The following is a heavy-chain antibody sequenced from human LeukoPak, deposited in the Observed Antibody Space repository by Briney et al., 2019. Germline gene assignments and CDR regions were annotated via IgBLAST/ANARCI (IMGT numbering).Heavy chain of an antibody. D-gene: IGHD3-22*01. J-gene: IGHJ1*01. Sequence: SETLSLTCTVSGGSISSYYWSWIRQPPGKGLEWIGYIYYSGSTNYNPSLKSRVTISVDTSKNQFSLKLSSVTAADTAVYYCARLGLTYYYDSSDPEYFQHWGQGTLVTVSS. CDR1: GGSISSYY. V-gene: IGHV4-59*08. CDR3: ARLGLTYYYDSSDPEYFQH. CDR2: IYYSGST.